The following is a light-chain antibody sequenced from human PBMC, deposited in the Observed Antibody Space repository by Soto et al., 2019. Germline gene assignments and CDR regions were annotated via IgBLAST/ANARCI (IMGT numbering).Light chain of an antibody. CDR1: QDISNY. CDR3: QQYDNLPIT. V-gene: IGKV1-33*01. CDR2: DAS. J-gene: IGKJ4*01. Sequence: DIQMTQSPSSLSASVGDRVTITCQASQDISNYLNWYQQKPGKAPKLLIYDASKLATGVPSRFSGSGSGTDFTFTISSLQPEDIATYYCQQYDNLPITFGGGTKVEIK.